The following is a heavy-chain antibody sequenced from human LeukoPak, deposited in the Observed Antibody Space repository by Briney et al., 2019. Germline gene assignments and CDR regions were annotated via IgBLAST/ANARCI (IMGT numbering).Heavy chain of an antibody. Sequence: GGSLRLSCVASEFTFSSFAMSWVRQAPGKGLEWVSYISSSGSTIYYADSVKGRFTISRDNAKNSLYLQMNSLRAEDTAVYYCAKAAYDSSGSWYYFDYWGQGTLVTVSS. CDR2: ISSSGSTI. CDR3: AKAAYDSSGSWYYFDY. J-gene: IGHJ4*02. D-gene: IGHD3-22*01. CDR1: EFTFSSFA. V-gene: IGHV3-48*03.